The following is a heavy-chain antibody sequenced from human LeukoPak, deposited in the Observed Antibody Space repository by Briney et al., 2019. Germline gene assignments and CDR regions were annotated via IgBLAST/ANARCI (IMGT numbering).Heavy chain of an antibody. CDR3: ARRSSIAARHPFDY. V-gene: IGHV1-2*02. CDR2: INPNSGGT. D-gene: IGHD6-6*01. Sequence: ASVKVSCKASGYTFTGYYMHWVRQAPGQGLEWMGWINPNSGGTNYAQKFQGRVTMTRDTSISTAYMELSRLRSDDTAVYHCARRSSIAARHPFDYWGQGTLVTVSS. CDR1: GYTFTGYY. J-gene: IGHJ4*02.